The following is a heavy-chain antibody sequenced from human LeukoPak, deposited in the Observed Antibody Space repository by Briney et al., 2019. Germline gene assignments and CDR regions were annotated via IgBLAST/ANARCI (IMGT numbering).Heavy chain of an antibody. CDR2: IIPIFETA. J-gene: IGHJ5*02. CDR1: GGTFSNHA. V-gene: IGHV1-69*05. D-gene: IGHD4-23*01. CDR3: ARASDYGGTNYFDP. Sequence: VKVSCKASGGTFSNHAINWVRQAPGQGLEWMGGIIPIFETANYAQKFQGRVTITTDESTSTAYMELNSLRSEDTAVYYCARASDYGGTNYFDPWGQGTLVTVSS.